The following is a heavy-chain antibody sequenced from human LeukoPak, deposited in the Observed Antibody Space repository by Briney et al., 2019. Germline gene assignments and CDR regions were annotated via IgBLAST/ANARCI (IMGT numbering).Heavy chain of an antibody. CDR3: ATDIVTTTDF. CDR1: GYTFINYG. D-gene: IGHD5-12*01. Sequence: ASVKVSCKASGYTFINYGISWVRQAPGQGLEWMGWISAYNGNTNYAQKFQGRVTMTTDTSTTTAYMELRSLRSDDTAAYYCATDIVTTTDFWGQGTLVTVSS. J-gene: IGHJ4*02. CDR2: ISAYNGNT. V-gene: IGHV1-18*01.